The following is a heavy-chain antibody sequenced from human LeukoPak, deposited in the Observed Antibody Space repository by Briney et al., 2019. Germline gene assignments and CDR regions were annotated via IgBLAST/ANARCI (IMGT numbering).Heavy chain of an antibody. CDR3: AAYDSSGHDAFDI. D-gene: IGHD3-22*01. Sequence: SETLSLTCTDSGGSIRSSSYYWGWIRQPPGKGLEWIGSISYSGSTYYNPSLKSRVTISVDTSRNQFPLKLSSVTAADTAVYYCAAYDSSGHDAFDIWGQGTMVTVSS. CDR2: ISYSGST. J-gene: IGHJ3*02. CDR1: GGSIRSSSYY. V-gene: IGHV4-39*01.